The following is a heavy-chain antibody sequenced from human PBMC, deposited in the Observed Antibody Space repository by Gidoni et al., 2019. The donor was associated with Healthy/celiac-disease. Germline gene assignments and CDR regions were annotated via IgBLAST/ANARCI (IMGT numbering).Heavy chain of an antibody. CDR2: IFSNDEK. CDR3: ARIPESTTWGGGYYYYGMDV. CDR1: GFSLSNARMG. Sequence: QVTLKESGPVLVKPTETLTLTCTVSGFSLSNARMGVSWIRQPPGKALEWLAHIFSNDEKSYSTSLKSRLTISKDTSKSQVVLTMTNMDPVDTATYYCARIPESTTWGGGYYYYGMDVWGQGTTVTVSS. D-gene: IGHD3-16*01. V-gene: IGHV2-26*01. J-gene: IGHJ6*02.